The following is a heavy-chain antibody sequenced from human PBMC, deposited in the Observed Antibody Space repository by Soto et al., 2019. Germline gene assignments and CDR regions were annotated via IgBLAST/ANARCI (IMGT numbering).Heavy chain of an antibody. CDR1: GYTFTSWD. CDR3: TDSSWTGAGLEF. D-gene: IGHD6-13*01. CDR2: MNPRSGNT. V-gene: IGHV1-8*01. J-gene: IGHJ4*01. Sequence: ASVKVSCKASGYTFTSWDVYWVRQAAGQGLEWMGYMNPRSGNTGYEQKFQGRVTMTRDTSISTAYMELSSLTSDDTAVYYCTDSSWTGAGLEFWGPGTQVTVSS.